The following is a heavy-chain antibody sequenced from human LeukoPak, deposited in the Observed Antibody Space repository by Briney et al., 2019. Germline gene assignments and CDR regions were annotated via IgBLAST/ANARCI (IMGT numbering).Heavy chain of an antibody. CDR3: ARDGSGSYYITDY. V-gene: IGHV1-2*02. CDR2: INPNSGGT. CDR1: GYTFTGYY. J-gene: IGHJ4*02. D-gene: IGHD3-10*01. Sequence: ASVKVSCKASGYTFTGYYMHWVRQAPGQGLEWMGWINPNSGGTNYAQKFQGRVTMTRDTSISTAYMELSRLRSDDTAGYYCARDGSGSYYITDYWGQGTLVTVSS.